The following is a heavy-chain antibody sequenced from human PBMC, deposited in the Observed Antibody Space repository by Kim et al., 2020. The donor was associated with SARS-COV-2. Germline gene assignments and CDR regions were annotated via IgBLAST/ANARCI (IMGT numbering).Heavy chain of an antibody. Sequence: GGSLRLSCAASGFTFSSYWMSWVRQAPGKGLEWVANIKQDGSEKYYVDSVKGRFTISRDNAKNSLYLQMNSLRAEDTAVYYCARVLGYYDSSGPGGAFDIWGQGTMVTVSS. CDR2: IKQDGSEK. CDR1: GFTFSSYW. CDR3: ARVLGYYDSSGPGGAFDI. V-gene: IGHV3-7*01. D-gene: IGHD3-22*01. J-gene: IGHJ3*02.